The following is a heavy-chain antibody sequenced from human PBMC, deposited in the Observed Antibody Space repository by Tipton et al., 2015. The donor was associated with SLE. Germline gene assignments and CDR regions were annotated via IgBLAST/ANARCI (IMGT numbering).Heavy chain of an antibody. J-gene: IGHJ4*02. CDR1: GGSISSGGYY. D-gene: IGHD3-10*02. CDR3: ARMFADVGYFFYD. V-gene: IGHV4-31*03. Sequence: TLSLTRTVSGGSISSGGYYWSWIRQHPGKGLEWIGYIYYSGSTYYNPSLKSRVTISVDTSKNQFSLKLSSVTAAGTSVYYCARMFADVGYFFYDRGQGTRLAVSS. CDR2: IYYSGST.